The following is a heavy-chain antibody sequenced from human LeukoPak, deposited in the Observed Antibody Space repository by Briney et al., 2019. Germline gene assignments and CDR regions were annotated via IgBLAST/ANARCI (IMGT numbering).Heavy chain of an antibody. CDR3: ARDWGGTVVVPAAILVARPFDY. CDR1: GYTFTSYG. V-gene: IGHV1-18*01. J-gene: IGHJ4*02. Sequence: ASVKVSCKASGYTFTSYGISWVRQAPGQGLEWMGWISAYNGNTNYAQKLQGRVTMTTDTSTSTAYMELRSLRSDDTAVYYCARDWGGTVVVPAAILVARPFDYWGQGTLVTVSS. CDR2: ISAYNGNT. D-gene: IGHD2-2*01.